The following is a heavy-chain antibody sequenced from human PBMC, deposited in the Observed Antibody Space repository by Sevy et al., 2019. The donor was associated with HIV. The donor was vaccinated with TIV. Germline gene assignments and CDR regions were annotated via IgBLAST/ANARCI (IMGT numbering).Heavy chain of an antibody. CDR1: GFTFSDYY. CDR2: ISTSSSYT. Sequence: GGSLRLSCTVSGFTFSDYYMSWIRQAPGKGLEWVSYISTSSSYTEYGDSVKGRFTISRDNAKNSLYLQMNSLRVEDTAVYYCARLRYSYGQKYFDYWGQGTLVTVSS. D-gene: IGHD5-18*01. J-gene: IGHJ4*02. V-gene: IGHV3-11*06. CDR3: ARLRYSYGQKYFDY.